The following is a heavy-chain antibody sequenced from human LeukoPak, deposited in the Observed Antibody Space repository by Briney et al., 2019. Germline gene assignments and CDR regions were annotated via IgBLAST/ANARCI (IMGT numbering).Heavy chain of an antibody. CDR1: GYTLTELS. CDR2: INPSGGST. D-gene: IGHD3-3*01. Sequence: ASVKVSCKVSGYTLTELSMHWVRQAPGQGLEWMGIINPSGGSTSYAQKFQGRVTMTRDTSTSTVYMELSSLRSEDTAVYYCARGPDYDFWSGDRREDLGMDVWGQGTTVTVSS. J-gene: IGHJ6*02. CDR3: ARGPDYDFWSGDRREDLGMDV. V-gene: IGHV1-46*01.